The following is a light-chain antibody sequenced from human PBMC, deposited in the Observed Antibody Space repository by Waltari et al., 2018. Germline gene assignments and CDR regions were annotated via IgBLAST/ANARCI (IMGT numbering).Light chain of an antibody. Sequence: VIWMTQSPSLLSASTGDRVIISCRMSQGISNYLAWYQQKPGEAPELLIYVASTLQSGVPSRFRGSGSGTDFTLTISRLQSEDFATYYCQQYYTFPPTFGQGTKVEIK. CDR3: QQYYTFPPT. CDR1: QGISNY. V-gene: IGKV1D-8*04. CDR2: VAS. J-gene: IGKJ1*01.